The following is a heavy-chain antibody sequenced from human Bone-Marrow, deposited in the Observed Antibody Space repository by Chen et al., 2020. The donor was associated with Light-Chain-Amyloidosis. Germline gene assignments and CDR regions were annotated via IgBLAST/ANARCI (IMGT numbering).Heavy chain of an antibody. J-gene: IGHJ4*02. D-gene: IGHD1-26*01. CDR3: ARGAGDIVGADWLDY. CDR2: ISYDGSNN. V-gene: IGHV3-30-3*01. CDR1: GFTFSSYP. Sequence: QVQLVESGGGVVQPGRSLRLSCAASGFTFSSYPMHWVRQAPDKGLEWVAVISYDGSNNFYADSVKGRFTISRDNSKNTLFLQMNSLRAEDMAVYYCARGAGDIVGADWLDYWGQGTLVTVSS.